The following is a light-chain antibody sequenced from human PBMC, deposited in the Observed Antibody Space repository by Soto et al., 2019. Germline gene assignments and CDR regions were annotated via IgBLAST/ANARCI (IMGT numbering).Light chain of an antibody. CDR1: SSDVGGYNY. CDR3: SSYTSSSTLYV. J-gene: IGLJ1*01. CDR2: DVS. Sequence: QSALTQPASVSGSPGQSXTISCTGTSSDVGGYNYVSWYQQHPGKAPKLMIYDVSNRPSGVSNRFSGSKSGNTASLTISGLQAEDEADYYCSSYTSSSTLYVFGTGTKLTVL. V-gene: IGLV2-14*01.